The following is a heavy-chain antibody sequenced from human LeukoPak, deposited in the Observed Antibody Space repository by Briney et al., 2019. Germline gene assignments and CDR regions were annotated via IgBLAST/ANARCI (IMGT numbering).Heavy chain of an antibody. Sequence: GESLKISCAASGVSVSSNYMSWVRQAPGKGLEWVSTIYSGGSTYYVDSVKGRFTISRDNSKNTLYLQMSSLRPDDAAVYYCARVKLKYTGSHYYYYMDVWGKGTTVTVS. CDR2: IYSGGST. J-gene: IGHJ6*03. D-gene: IGHD1-26*01. CDR3: ARVKLKYTGSHYYYYMDV. V-gene: IGHV3-66*02. CDR1: GVSVSSNY.